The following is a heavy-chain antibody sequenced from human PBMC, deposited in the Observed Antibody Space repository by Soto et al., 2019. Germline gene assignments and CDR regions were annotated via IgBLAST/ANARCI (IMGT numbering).Heavy chain of an antibody. Sequence: EVQLVESGGGLVQPGRSLRLSCAASGFTFDDYAMHWVRQAPGKGLEWVSGISWNSGSIGYADSVKDRFTISRDNAKNSLYLQMNSLRAEDTALYYCAKAYCSVGSCYLAPYYFDYWGQGTLVTVYS. CDR2: ISWNSGSI. V-gene: IGHV3-9*01. D-gene: IGHD2-15*01. J-gene: IGHJ4*02. CDR1: GFTFDDYA. CDR3: AKAYCSVGSCYLAPYYFDY.